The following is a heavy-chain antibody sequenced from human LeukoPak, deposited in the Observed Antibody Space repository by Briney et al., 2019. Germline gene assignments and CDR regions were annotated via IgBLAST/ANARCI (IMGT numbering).Heavy chain of an antibody. D-gene: IGHD6-13*01. CDR1: GYSITSYW. CDR3: ARHIAAAQSAWFDP. Sequence: AESLKISCKASGYSITSYWIGWVRQMPGKVLEWIGIIYPGDSDTRYSPSVQGQVTISADKSISTAYLQWSSLKASDTAMYYCARHIAAAQSAWFDPWGQGTLVTVSS. CDR2: IYPGDSDT. V-gene: IGHV5-51*01. J-gene: IGHJ5*02.